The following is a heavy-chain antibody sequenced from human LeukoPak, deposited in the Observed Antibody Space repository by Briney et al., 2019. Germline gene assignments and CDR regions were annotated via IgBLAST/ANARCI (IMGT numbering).Heavy chain of an antibody. CDR2: ISGSGGST. CDR1: GFTFSSCA. Sequence: GGSLRLSCAASGFTFSSCAMSWVRQAPGKGLEWVSAISGSGGSTYYADSVKGRFTISRDNSKNTLYLQMNSLRAEDTAVYYCAKGPPRDGSGSYYPDYWGQGTLVTVSS. V-gene: IGHV3-23*01. J-gene: IGHJ4*02. CDR3: AKGPPRDGSGSYYPDY. D-gene: IGHD3-10*01.